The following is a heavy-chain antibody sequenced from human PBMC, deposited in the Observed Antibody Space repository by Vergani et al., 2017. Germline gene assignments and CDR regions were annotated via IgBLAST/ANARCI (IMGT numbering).Heavy chain of an antibody. D-gene: IGHD6-13*01. CDR3: ARGTGYRSSRTGAYYYYYYGMDV. V-gene: IGHV3-74*01. CDR1: GFTFSSYW. J-gene: IGHJ6*02. Sequence: EVQLVESGGGLVQPGGSLRLSCAASGFTFSSYWMHWVRQAPGKGLVWVSRINSDGSSTSYADSVKGRFTISRDNAKNTRYLQMNSLRAEDTAVYYCARGTGYRSSRTGAYYYYYYGMDVWGQGTTVTVSS. CDR2: INSDGSST.